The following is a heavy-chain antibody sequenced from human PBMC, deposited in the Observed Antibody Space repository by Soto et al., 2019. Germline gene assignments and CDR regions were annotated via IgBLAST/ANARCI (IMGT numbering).Heavy chain of an antibody. V-gene: IGHV3-21*01. CDR3: ARYGKRNFWSGYYYYGMDV. D-gene: IGHD3-3*01. Sequence: VGSLRLSCAASGFTFSSYSMNRVRQAPGKGLEWVSSISSSSSYIYYADSVKGRFTISRDNAKNSLYLQMNSLRAEDTAVYYCARYGKRNFWSGYYYYGMDVWGQGTTVTVSS. CDR1: GFTFSSYS. CDR2: ISSSSSYI. J-gene: IGHJ6*02.